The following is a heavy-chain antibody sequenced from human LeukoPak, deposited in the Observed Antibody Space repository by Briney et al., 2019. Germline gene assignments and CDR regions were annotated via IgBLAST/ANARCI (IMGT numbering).Heavy chain of an antibody. CDR2: ISGSGSTI. CDR1: GFTFSSYS. J-gene: IGHJ3*02. Sequence: PGGSLRLSCAASGFTFSSYSMNWVRQAPGKGLEWVSYISGSGSTIYYADSVKGRFTISRDNSKNTLYLQMNSLRAEDTAVYYCARAVGPFDIWGQGTIVIVSS. V-gene: IGHV3-48*01. CDR3: ARAVGPFDI.